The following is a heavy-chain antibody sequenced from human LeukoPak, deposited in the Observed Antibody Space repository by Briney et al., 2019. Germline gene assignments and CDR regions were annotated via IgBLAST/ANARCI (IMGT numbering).Heavy chain of an antibody. CDR1: GFSFYTYA. V-gene: IGHV3-23*01. Sequence: GGSLRLSCAASGFSFYTYAMSWVRQAPMKGLEWVAGISGRGDTTHYSDSVKGRFVVSRDNSKTTLYLQMNSLTAEDTAVYYCAKDWKRFELAASRGADYWGQGTLVTVSS. D-gene: IGHD5-24*01. CDR3: AKDWKRFELAASRGADY. J-gene: IGHJ4*02. CDR2: ISGRGDTT.